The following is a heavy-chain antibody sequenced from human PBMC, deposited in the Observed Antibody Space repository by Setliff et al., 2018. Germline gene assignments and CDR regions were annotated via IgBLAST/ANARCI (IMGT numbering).Heavy chain of an antibody. CDR2: MFYTGST. Sequence: PSETLSLTCTVSGGSISSSSYYWSWVRQPPGKGLEWIGTMFYTGSTYQNPSLKSRLTIYLDTSKNQFALKLSSVTAADTAIYYCARFCGTSNCQRAPLFDYWGQGILVTVSS. CDR1: GGSISSSSYY. CDR3: ARFCGTSNCQRAPLFDY. D-gene: IGHD1-1*01. J-gene: IGHJ4*02. V-gene: IGHV4-39*01.